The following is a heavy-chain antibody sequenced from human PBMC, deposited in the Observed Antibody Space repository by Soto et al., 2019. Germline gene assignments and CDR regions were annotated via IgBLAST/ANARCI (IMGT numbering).Heavy chain of an antibody. CDR1: GFIFSNYG. V-gene: IGHV3-33*01. Sequence: GGSLRLSCAASGFIFSNYGMHWVRQAPGKGLEWVALMWFDGTNKYYSDSVKGRFTISRDNSKNTLWLQMNSLRAEDTAVYYCARGEDYDSVWGTYFVDYWGQGALVTVSS. CDR3: ARGEDYDSVWGTYFVDY. D-gene: IGHD3-16*01. CDR2: MWFDGTNK. J-gene: IGHJ4*02.